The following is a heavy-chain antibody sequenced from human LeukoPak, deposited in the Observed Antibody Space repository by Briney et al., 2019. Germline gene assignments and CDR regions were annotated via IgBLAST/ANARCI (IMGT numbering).Heavy chain of an antibody. J-gene: IGHJ4*02. Sequence: PSETLSLTCTVSGGSISSSSYYWGWIRQPPGKGLEWIGSIYYSGSTYYNPSLKSRVTISLDTSKNQFSLRLNSVTAADTAMYYCARDRYGDFEDYWGQGTMVTVSS. CDR1: GGSISSSSYY. V-gene: IGHV4-39*07. CDR3: ARDRYGDFEDY. CDR2: IYYSGST. D-gene: IGHD4-17*01.